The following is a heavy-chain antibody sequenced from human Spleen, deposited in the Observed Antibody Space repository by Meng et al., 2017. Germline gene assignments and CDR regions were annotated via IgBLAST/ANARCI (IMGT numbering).Heavy chain of an antibody. CDR2: IWYDGSKK. J-gene: IGHJ4*02. Sequence: GESLKISCATSGFTFSSYGMHWVRQAPGKGLEWVAIIWYDGSKKFYIDSVKGRFTISRDNSENMLYLQMNSLRVEDTAVYYCARDWMITFGGATSPPTGYWGPGTVVTVSS. CDR3: ARDWMITFGGATSPPTGY. V-gene: IGHV3-33*01. CDR1: GFTFSSYG. D-gene: IGHD3-16*01.